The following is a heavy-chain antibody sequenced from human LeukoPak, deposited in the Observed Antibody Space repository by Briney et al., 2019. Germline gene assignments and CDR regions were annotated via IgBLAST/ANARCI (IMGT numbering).Heavy chain of an antibody. J-gene: IGHJ5*02. D-gene: IGHD3-3*01. CDR2: IYSGGST. Sequence: GGSLRLSCAASGFTVSSNYMSWVRQAPGKGLEWVSVIYSGGSTYYADSVKGRFTISRDNAKNSLYLQMNSLRAEDTAVYYCARGLYDFWSGYNWFDPWGQGTLVTVSS. V-gene: IGHV3-53*01. CDR3: ARGLYDFWSGYNWFDP. CDR1: GFTVSSNY.